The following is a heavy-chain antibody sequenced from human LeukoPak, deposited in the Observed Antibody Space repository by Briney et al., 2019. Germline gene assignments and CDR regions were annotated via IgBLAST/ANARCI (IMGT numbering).Heavy chain of an antibody. V-gene: IGHV3-30-3*01. CDR2: ISHDESIK. CDR1: GFIFSSYA. Sequence: GRSLRLSCAASGFIFSSYAMHWVRQTPGKGLEWVAVISHDESIKLYAESVKGRFTISRDNSKNTLYLQMDDLRAEDTAVYYCARDRRNYYYDSSGYDYWGQGTLVTVSS. D-gene: IGHD3-22*01. CDR3: ARDRRNYYYDSSGYDY. J-gene: IGHJ4*02.